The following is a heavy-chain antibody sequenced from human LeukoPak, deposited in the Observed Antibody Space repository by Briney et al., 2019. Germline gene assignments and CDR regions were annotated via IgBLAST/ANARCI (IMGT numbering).Heavy chain of an antibody. J-gene: IGHJ3*02. Sequence: GGSLRLSCAASGFTFSSYSMNWVRQAPGKGLEWVSHISSSTSTIYYADSVKGRFTISRDNAKNSLYLQMNSLRAEDTAVYYCARVRKTGYYNDAFDIWGQGTMVTVSS. V-gene: IGHV3-48*01. CDR2: ISSSTSTI. CDR1: GFTFSSYS. D-gene: IGHD3-9*01. CDR3: ARVRKTGYYNDAFDI.